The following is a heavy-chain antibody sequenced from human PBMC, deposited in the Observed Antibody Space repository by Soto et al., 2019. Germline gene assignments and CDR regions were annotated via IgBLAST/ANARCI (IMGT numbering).Heavy chain of an antibody. CDR1: GFTFNNAW. V-gene: IGHV3-15*01. CDR3: TADLSRPEGPSYPIDY. J-gene: IGHJ4*02. CDR2: MKSNGAT. D-gene: IGHD1-26*01. Sequence: EVQLVESGGGLVTPGGSLRLSCVVSGFTFNNAWMNWVRQAPGKGLEWVGRMKSNGATDYAAFVKGRFTFSRDDSRGTLYLQMNSLETEDTAVYYCTADLSRPEGPSYPIDYWGQGTLVTVSS.